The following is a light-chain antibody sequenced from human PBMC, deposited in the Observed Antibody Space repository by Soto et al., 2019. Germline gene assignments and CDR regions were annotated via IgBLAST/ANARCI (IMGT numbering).Light chain of an antibody. V-gene: IGKV3-15*01. J-gene: IGKJ5*01. CDR2: GAS. Sequence: EIVMSLSPATLSVYPGERATLSCRASQSVRNNLAWYQQKPGQAPSLLIYGASTRATGIPARFSGSGSGTEFTLTISSLQSEDFAVYFCHQYNNWPRTFGQGTRLEIK. CDR3: HQYNNWPRT. CDR1: QSVRNN.